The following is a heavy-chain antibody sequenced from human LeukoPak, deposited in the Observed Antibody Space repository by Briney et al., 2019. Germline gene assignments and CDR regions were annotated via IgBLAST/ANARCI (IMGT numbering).Heavy chain of an antibody. CDR1: GFTVSSNY. Sequence: PGGSLRLSCAASGFTVSSNYMSWVRQAPGTGLEWVSFLYSGGNTYYADSVKGRFTISRDNSKNTLYLQMNTLRAEDTAVYYGARDRPPSLWGQGTLVTVSS. CDR2: LYSGGNT. CDR3: ARDRPPSL. V-gene: IGHV3-66*01. J-gene: IGHJ4*02.